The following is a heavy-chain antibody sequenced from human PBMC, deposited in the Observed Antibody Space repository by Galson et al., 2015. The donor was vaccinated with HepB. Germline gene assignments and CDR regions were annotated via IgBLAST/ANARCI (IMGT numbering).Heavy chain of an antibody. CDR2: ISGSGGST. CDR1: GFTFSSYA. J-gene: IGHJ3*02. Sequence: SLRLSCAASGFTFSSYAMSWVRQAPGKGLEWVSAISGSGGSTYYADSVKGRFTISRDNSKNTLYLQMNSLRAEDTAVYYCAKVPIFCSSTSCPQPDAFDIWGQGTMVTVSS. CDR3: AKVPIFCSSTSCPQPDAFDI. D-gene: IGHD2-2*01. V-gene: IGHV3-23*01.